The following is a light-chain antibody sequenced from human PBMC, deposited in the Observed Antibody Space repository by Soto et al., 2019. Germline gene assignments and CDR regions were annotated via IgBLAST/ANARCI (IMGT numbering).Light chain of an antibody. CDR1: QSINSKY. V-gene: IGKV3-20*01. J-gene: IGKJ1*01. CDR2: DTS. Sequence: DIVLTQSPGTLSVSPGERATLSCRASQSINSKYLAWYQQKPGQPPSLLIHDTSSRATGIPDRFSGSGSGTDFTLTISRLEHEDSAIYSCQQYGSLTFGQGTKVEIK. CDR3: QQYGSLT.